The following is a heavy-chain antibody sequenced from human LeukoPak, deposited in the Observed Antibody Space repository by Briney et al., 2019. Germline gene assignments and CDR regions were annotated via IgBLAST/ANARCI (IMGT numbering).Heavy chain of an antibody. Sequence: GESLKISCKGSGYSFTSYWIGWVRQMPGKGLEWMGIIYPDDSDTRYSPSFQGQVTISADKSISTAYLQWSSLKASDTAMYYCARQQLVKDDAFDIWGQGTTVTVSS. CDR3: ARQQLVKDDAFDI. D-gene: IGHD6-13*01. V-gene: IGHV5-51*01. CDR2: IYPDDSDT. CDR1: GYSFTSYW. J-gene: IGHJ3*02.